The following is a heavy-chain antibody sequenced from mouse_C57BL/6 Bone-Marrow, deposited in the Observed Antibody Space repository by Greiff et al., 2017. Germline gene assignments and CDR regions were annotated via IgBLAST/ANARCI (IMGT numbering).Heavy chain of an antibody. CDR1: GFTFSDYY. D-gene: IGHD1-1*01. V-gene: IGHV5-12*01. Sequence: DVHLVESGGGLVQPGGSLKLSCAASGFTFSDYYMYWVRQTPEKRLEWVAYISNGGGSTYYPDTVKGRFTISRDNAKNTLYLQMSRLKSEDTAMYYCARRPITTVVATDYAMDYWGQGTSVTVSS. CDR3: ARRPITTVVATDYAMDY. CDR2: ISNGGGST. J-gene: IGHJ4*01.